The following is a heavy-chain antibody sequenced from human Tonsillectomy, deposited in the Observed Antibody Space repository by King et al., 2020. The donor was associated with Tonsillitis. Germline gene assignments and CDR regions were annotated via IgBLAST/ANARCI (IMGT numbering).Heavy chain of an antibody. CDR2: ISTYNGNT. Sequence: VQLVESGAEVKKPGASVKVSCKASGYIFTNFGISWVRQAPGQGLEWMGWISTYNGNTNYAQKFQGRVTMTTDTSASTAYMELRSLRSDDTAVYYCASVSGDYEILTGFDSWGQGTLVTVSS. CDR1: GYIFTNFG. V-gene: IGHV1-18*01. CDR3: ASVSGDYEILTGFDS. D-gene: IGHD3-9*01. J-gene: IGHJ4*02.